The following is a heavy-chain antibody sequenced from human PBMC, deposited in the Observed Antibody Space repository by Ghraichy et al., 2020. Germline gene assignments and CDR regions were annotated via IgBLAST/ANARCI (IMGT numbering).Heavy chain of an antibody. Sequence: GGSLRLSCAASGFIFSSYAIHWVRQAPGKGLEWVAVISYDGNNKYYAESVKGRFTISRDNSKNTLYLQMNSLRPEDTAVFYCAREHIETTMDVWGQGTTVTVSS. J-gene: IGHJ6*02. D-gene: IGHD1-1*01. V-gene: IGHV3-30*04. CDR3: AREHIETTMDV. CDR2: ISYDGNNK. CDR1: GFIFSSYA.